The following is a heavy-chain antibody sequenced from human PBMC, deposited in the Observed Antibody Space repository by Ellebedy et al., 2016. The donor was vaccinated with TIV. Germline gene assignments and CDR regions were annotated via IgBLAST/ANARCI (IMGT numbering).Heavy chain of an antibody. CDR1: GFIFTNYW. J-gene: IGHJ3*02. D-gene: IGHD1-26*01. Sequence: GESLKISCTTFGFIFTNYWMSWVRQAPGKGPEWVANIKQDGSETYYVDSVKGRFTISRDNAKKSVYLQMNSLRAEDMAVYYCARFAVPSFNGNYYNDAFDIWGQGTMVTVSS. V-gene: IGHV3-7*01. CDR2: IKQDGSET. CDR3: ARFAVPSFNGNYYNDAFDI.